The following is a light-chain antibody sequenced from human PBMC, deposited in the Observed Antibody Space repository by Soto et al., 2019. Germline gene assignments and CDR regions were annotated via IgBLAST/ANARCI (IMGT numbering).Light chain of an antibody. V-gene: IGKV3-20*01. Sequence: EIVLTQSPGTLSLSPGERATLSCRASQNVSSSYLAWYQQKPGQAPRLLIYGSSSRATGIPDRFSGSGSGTDFALTISRLEPEDFAVYYCQQNSNSPAFGGGTKVEIK. CDR3: QQNSNSPA. J-gene: IGKJ4*01. CDR1: QNVSSSY. CDR2: GSS.